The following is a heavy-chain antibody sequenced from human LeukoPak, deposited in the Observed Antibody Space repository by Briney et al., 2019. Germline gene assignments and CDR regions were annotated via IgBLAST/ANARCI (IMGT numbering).Heavy chain of an antibody. CDR1: GFTFTNDF. V-gene: IGHV4-34*01. CDR3: ASLYYFDSSGQPNPFDY. J-gene: IGHJ4*02. CDR2: INHSGST. Sequence: GSLRLPCAASGFTFTNDFMTWIRQPPGKGLEWIGEINHSGSTNYNPSLKSRVTISVDTSKNQFSLKLSSVTAADTAVYYCASLYYFDSSGQPNPFDYWGQGTLVTVSS. D-gene: IGHD3-22*01.